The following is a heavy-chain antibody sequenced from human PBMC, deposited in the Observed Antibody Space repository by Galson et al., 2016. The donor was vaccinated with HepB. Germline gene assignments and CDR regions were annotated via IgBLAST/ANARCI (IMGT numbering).Heavy chain of an antibody. CDR2: IYPGDSDT. Sequence: QSGAEVKKPGESLKISCKGPGYSFTSYWIGWVRQMPGIGLEWMGIIYPGDSDTRYSPSFQGQVTISADKSINTAYLQWSSLKASDTAMYYCATQGIAAAGTRSQGFDYWGQGTLVTVSS. CDR3: ATQGIAAAGTRSQGFDY. CDR1: GYSFTSYW. J-gene: IGHJ4*02. V-gene: IGHV5-51*01. D-gene: IGHD6-13*01.